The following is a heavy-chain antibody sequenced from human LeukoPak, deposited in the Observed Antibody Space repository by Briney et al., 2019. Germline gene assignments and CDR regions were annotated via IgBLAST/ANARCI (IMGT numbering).Heavy chain of an antibody. V-gene: IGHV1-18*01. D-gene: IGHD6-6*01. Sequence: ASVKVSCKASGYTFTSYGISWVRQAPGQGLEWMGWINAYNGNTNYAQKFQGRVTMTTDTSTSTAYMELRSLRSDDTAAYYCARDLAARPSLGIDYWGQGTLVTVSS. CDR1: GYTFTSYG. CDR3: ARDLAARPSLGIDY. J-gene: IGHJ4*02. CDR2: INAYNGNT.